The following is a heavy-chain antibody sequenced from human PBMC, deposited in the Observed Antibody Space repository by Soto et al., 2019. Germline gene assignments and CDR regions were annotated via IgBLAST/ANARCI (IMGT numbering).Heavy chain of an antibody. CDR1: GYTFTSYA. CDR2: INAGNGNT. Sequence: GASVKVSCKASGYTFTSYAMHWVRQAPGQRLEWMGWINAGNGNTKYSQKFQGRVTITRDTSASTAYMELSSLRSEDTAVYYCARVAGRVVVITSDPYYYGMDVWGQGTTVTVSS. CDR3: ARVAGRVVVITSDPYYYGMDV. J-gene: IGHJ6*02. D-gene: IGHD3-22*01. V-gene: IGHV1-3*01.